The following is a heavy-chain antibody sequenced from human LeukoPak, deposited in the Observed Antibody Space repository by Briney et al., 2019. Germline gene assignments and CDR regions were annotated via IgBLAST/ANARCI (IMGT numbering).Heavy chain of an antibody. CDR1: GYTFTGYY. D-gene: IGHD3-22*01. V-gene: IGHV1-2*06. J-gene: IGHJ4*02. CDR3: ARVSQGNMIAH. Sequence: ASVKVSCKDPGYTFTGYYMHWVRQAPGQGLEWMGRINPNSGGTNYAQKFQGRVTMTRDTSISTAYMELSRLRSDDTAVYYCARVSQGNMIAHWGQGTLVTVSS. CDR2: INPNSGGT.